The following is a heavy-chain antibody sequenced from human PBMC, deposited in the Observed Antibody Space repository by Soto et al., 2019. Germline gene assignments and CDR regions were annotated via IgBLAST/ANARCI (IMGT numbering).Heavy chain of an antibody. D-gene: IGHD3-3*01. Sequence: VASVKVSCKVSGYTLTELSMHWVRQAPGKGLEWMGGFDPEDGETIYAQKFQGRVTMTEDTSTDTAYMELSSLRSEDTAVYYCAIRIMFFVGAPSSYFFNDMDVWDNWTTVTVS. CDR2: FDPEDGET. V-gene: IGHV1-24*01. CDR1: GYTLTELS. CDR3: AIRIMFFVGAPSSYFFNDMDV. J-gene: IGHJ6*04.